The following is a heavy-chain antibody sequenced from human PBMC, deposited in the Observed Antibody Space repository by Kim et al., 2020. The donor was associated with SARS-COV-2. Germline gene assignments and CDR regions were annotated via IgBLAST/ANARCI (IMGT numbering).Heavy chain of an antibody. V-gene: IGHV3-13*01. Sequence: GGSLRLSCAASGFTFSSYDMHWVRQATGKGLEWVSAIGTAGDTYYPGSVKGRFTISRENAKNSLYLQMNSLRAGDTAVYYCARGWGPVTTVVPDDAFDIWGQGTMVTVSS. CDR3: ARGWGPVTTVVPDDAFDI. CDR1: GFTFSSYD. CDR2: IGTAGDT. J-gene: IGHJ3*02. D-gene: IGHD4-17*01.